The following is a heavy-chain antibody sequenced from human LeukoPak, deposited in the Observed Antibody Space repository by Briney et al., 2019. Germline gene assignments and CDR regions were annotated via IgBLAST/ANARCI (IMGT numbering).Heavy chain of an antibody. CDR1: GFAFSNYV. J-gene: IGHJ2*01. CDR3: ANSRRTYWYFDL. Sequence: GGSLRLSCTASGFAFSNYVMSWVRQVPGRGLEWVSSISSSGSTYYADSIKGRFTISRDNSKSTLYLQMNSLRAEDTAVYHCANSRRTYWYFDLWGRGTLLAVSS. CDR2: ISSSGST. V-gene: IGHV3-23*01.